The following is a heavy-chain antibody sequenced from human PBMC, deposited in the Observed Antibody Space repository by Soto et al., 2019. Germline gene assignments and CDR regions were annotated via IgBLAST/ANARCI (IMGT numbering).Heavy chain of an antibody. D-gene: IGHD3-22*01. CDR2: IDWDDDK. CDR3: AHSPFYDHSGYPDY. Sequence: SGPTLVNPTQTLTLTCTFSGFSLSTSGMRVSWIRQPPGKALEWLARIDWDDDKLYSTSLKTRLTISKDTSKNQVVLTMTNMDPVDTATYYCAHSPFYDHSGYPDYWGQGTLVTVSS. J-gene: IGHJ4*02. CDR1: GFSLSTSGMR. V-gene: IGHV2-70*04.